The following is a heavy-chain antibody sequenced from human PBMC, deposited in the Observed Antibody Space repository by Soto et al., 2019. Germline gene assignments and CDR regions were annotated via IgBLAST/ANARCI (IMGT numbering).Heavy chain of an antibody. Sequence: SETLSLTCTVSGGSISSYYWSWIRQPPGKGLEWIGYIYYSGSTNYNPSLKSRVTISVDTSKNQFSLKLSSVTAADTAVYYCARDSHYYDSSGYFNWFDPWGQGTLVTVSS. CDR2: IYYSGST. CDR3: ARDSHYYDSSGYFNWFDP. J-gene: IGHJ5*02. D-gene: IGHD3-22*01. V-gene: IGHV4-59*01. CDR1: GGSISSYY.